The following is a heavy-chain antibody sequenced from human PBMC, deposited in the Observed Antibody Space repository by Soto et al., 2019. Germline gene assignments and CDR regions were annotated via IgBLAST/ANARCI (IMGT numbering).Heavy chain of an antibody. V-gene: IGHV3-30*18. Sequence: PGGSLRLSCAASGFTFSSYGMHWVRQAPGKGLEWVAVISYDGSNKYYADSVKGRFTISRDNSKNTLYLQMNSLRAEDTAVYYWAKDLLRPGRAYGMDVWGQGTTVTVSS. CDR2: ISYDGSNK. J-gene: IGHJ6*02. CDR1: GFTFSSYG. CDR3: AKDLLRPGRAYGMDV.